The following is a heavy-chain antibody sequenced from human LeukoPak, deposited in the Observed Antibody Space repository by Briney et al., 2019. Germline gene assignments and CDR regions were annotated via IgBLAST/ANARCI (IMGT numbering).Heavy chain of an antibody. CDR3: ASAPLTEWLYYVDY. CDR2: INPSTGTT. D-gene: IGHD5-24*01. Sequence: ASVKVSCKASGYTFPSYYMHWVRQVPGQGLEWMGIINPSTGTTSYAQKFQGRVTMTRDMSTSTVYMQLSSLRSEDTAVYYCASAPLTEWLYYVDYWGQGTLVTASS. J-gene: IGHJ4*02. V-gene: IGHV1-46*01. CDR1: GYTFPSYY.